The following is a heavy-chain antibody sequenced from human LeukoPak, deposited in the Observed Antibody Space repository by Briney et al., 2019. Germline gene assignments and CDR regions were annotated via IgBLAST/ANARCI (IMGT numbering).Heavy chain of an antibody. Sequence: GGSLRLSCAASGFTFSTHWMSWVRQIPGKGLECVANIKQDGSEKHYVDSVRGRFTISRDNAESSLYLQMNSLRAEDTAVYYCASDFGSGSFFAYWGQGTLVTVSS. CDR3: ASDFGSGSFFAY. V-gene: IGHV3-7*03. J-gene: IGHJ4*02. D-gene: IGHD3-10*01. CDR2: IKQDGSEK. CDR1: GFTFSTHW.